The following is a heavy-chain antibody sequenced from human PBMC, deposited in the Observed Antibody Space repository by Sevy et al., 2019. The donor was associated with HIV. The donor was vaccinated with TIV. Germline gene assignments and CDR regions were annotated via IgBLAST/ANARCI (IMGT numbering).Heavy chain of an antibody. J-gene: IGHJ4*02. CDR1: GFTFSSYA. Sequence: GGSLRLSCAASGFTFSSYAMGWVRQAPGKGLEWVSAISGSGGSTYYADSVKGRFNISRGNSKNTLYLQMNSLRAEDTAVYYCAKVRALYGSSRPVGVDYWGQGTLVTVSS. CDR3: AKVRALYGSSRPVGVDY. D-gene: IGHD6-6*01. CDR2: ISGSGGST. V-gene: IGHV3-23*01.